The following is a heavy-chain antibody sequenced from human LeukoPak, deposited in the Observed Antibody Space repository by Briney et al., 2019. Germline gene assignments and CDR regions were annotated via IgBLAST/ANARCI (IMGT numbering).Heavy chain of an antibody. Sequence: PGGSLRLSCAASGFTFSSYAMSWVRQAPGKGLEWVSAISGSGISTYYADSVKGRFTISRDNSKNTLFLQMNSLRAEDTAVYYCAKDDYYYGSGSGVFVFDYWGQGTLVTVSP. V-gene: IGHV3-23*01. D-gene: IGHD3-10*01. CDR3: AKDDYYYGSGSGVFVFDY. CDR2: ISGSGIST. J-gene: IGHJ4*02. CDR1: GFTFSSYA.